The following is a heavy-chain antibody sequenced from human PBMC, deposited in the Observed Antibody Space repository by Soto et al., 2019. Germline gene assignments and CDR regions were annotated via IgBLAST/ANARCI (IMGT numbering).Heavy chain of an antibody. D-gene: IGHD3-22*01. CDR1: GFTFSSYW. CDR2: IKQDGSEK. CDR3: AREIYDSSAQAAFDI. V-gene: IGHV3-7*01. Sequence: GGSLRLSCAASGFTFSSYWMSWVRQAPGKGLEWVANIKQDGSEKYYVDSVKGRFTISRDNAKNSLYLQMNSLRAEDTAVYYCAREIYDSSAQAAFDIWGQGTMVTVSS. J-gene: IGHJ3*02.